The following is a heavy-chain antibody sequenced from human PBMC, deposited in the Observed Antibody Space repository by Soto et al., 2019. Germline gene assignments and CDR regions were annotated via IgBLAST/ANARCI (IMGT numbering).Heavy chain of an antibody. CDR1: GGSISSSSYY. D-gene: IGHD4-17*01. J-gene: IGHJ4*02. V-gene: IGHV4-39*01. CDR2: IYYSGST. CDR3: ARHLTYGDSWFTSDY. Sequence: NPSETLSLTCTVSGGSISSSSYYWGWIRQPPGKGLEWIGSIYYSGSTYYNPSLKSRVTISVDTSKNQFSLKLSSVTAADTAVYYCARHLTYGDSWFTSDYWGQGTLVTVSS.